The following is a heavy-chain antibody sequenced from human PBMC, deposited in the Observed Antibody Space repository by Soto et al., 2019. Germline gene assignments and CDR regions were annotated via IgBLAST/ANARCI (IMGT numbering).Heavy chain of an antibody. CDR2: IKQDGNEK. CDR3: ARSILVVLNRVGYPQN. V-gene: IGHV3-7*03. D-gene: IGHD3-22*01. Sequence: EVQLVESGGGLVQPGGSLRLSCVASGFTFSNYWMSWVRQAPGKGLGWVANIKQDGNEKYYVDSVKGRFTISRDNAKNSLYLLMNSLRPEDTAVYYCARSILVVLNRVGYPQNWGQGTLVTVSS. CDR1: GFTFSNYW. J-gene: IGHJ1*01.